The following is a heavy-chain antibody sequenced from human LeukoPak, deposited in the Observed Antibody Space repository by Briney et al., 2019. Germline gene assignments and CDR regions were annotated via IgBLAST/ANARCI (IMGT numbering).Heavy chain of an antibody. V-gene: IGHV1-69*04. CDR3: ARTGVAAASDAFDI. D-gene: IGHD6-13*01. J-gene: IGHJ3*02. CDR2: IIPILGIA. Sequence: SVKVSCKASGGTFSSYAISWVRQAPGQWLEWTGRIIPILGIANYAQKFQGRVTITADKSTSTAYMELSSLRSEDTAVYYCARTGVAAASDAFDIWGQGTMVTVSS. CDR1: GGTFSSYA.